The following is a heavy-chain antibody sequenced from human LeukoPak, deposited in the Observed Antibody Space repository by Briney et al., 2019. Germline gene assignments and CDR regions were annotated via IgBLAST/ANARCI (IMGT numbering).Heavy chain of an antibody. CDR1: GFTFSSYA. J-gene: IGHJ6*02. D-gene: IGHD3-10*01. Sequence: GGSLRLSCAASGFTFSSYAMSWVRQAPGKGLEWVSAISGSGGSTYYADSVKGRFTISRDNSKNTLYLQMNSLRAEDTAVYYCAKDFLWFGESEYYYYYGMDVWGQGTTVTASS. V-gene: IGHV3-23*01. CDR2: ISGSGGST. CDR3: AKDFLWFGESEYYYYYGMDV.